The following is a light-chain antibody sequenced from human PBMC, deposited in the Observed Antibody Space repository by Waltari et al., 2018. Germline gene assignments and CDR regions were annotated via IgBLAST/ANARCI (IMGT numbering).Light chain of an antibody. Sequence: EIVLTQSPATLSLSPGESATLSCRASQSISSYLASYQQKPGQAPKLLIYDASNRATGIPARFSGSGSGTDFTLTIRSLEPEDFAVYYCQQRSNWRITFGQGTRLEIK. CDR3: QQRSNWRIT. CDR2: DAS. CDR1: QSISSY. J-gene: IGKJ5*01. V-gene: IGKV3-11*01.